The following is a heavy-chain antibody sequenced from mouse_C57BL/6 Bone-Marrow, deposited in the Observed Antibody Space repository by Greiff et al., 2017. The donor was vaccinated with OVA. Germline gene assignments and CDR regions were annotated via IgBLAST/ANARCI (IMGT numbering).Heavy chain of an antibody. Sequence: DVKLVESGGDLVKPGGSLKLSCAASGFTFSSYGMSWVRQTPDKRLEWVATISSGGSYTYYPDSVKGRFTISRDNAKNNLYLQMSHLKSEDTAMYYCARGAHYYGSSYDFDYWGQGTTLTVSS. CDR2: ISSGGSYT. D-gene: IGHD1-1*01. V-gene: IGHV5-6*02. CDR1: GFTFSSYG. J-gene: IGHJ2*01. CDR3: ARGAHYYGSSYDFDY.